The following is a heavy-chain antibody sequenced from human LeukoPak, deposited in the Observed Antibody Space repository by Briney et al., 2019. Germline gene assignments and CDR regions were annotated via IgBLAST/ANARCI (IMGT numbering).Heavy chain of an antibody. D-gene: IGHD3-10*01. CDR1: GYTFTGYY. V-gene: IGHV1-2*02. Sequence: ASVKVSCKASGYTFTGYYMHWVRQAPGQGLEWVGLVNPKNGDTKYAQKLQGRVTMTRDTSVSTAYMELSRLRSDDTAVYYCARDSRVTNGDYWGQGTLVTVSS. J-gene: IGHJ4*02. CDR3: ARDSRVTNGDY. CDR2: VNPKNGDT.